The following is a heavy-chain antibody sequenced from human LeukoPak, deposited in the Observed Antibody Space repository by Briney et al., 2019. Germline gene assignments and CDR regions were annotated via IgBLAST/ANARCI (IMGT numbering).Heavy chain of an antibody. CDR1: GFSFSSYG. CDR2: IQYDGNNK. Sequence: TGGSLRLSCAASGFSFSSYGMHWVRRAPGKGLEWVAFIQYDGNNKYYADSVKGRFTISRDNSKNTLYLQMSSLRAEDTAVYYCAKDRSGPAEHWGQGTLVTVSS. V-gene: IGHV3-30*02. CDR3: AKDRSGPAEH. J-gene: IGHJ1*01.